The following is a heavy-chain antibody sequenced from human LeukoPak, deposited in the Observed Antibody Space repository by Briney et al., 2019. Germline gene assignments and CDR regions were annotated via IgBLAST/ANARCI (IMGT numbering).Heavy chain of an antibody. V-gene: IGHV1-18*01. Sequence: ASVKVSCKASGYTFTSFGISWVRQAPGQGLEWMGWISAYNGNTNYAQNLQGRVTMTTDTSTRTAYMELRSLRSDDTAVYHCARTYGSGSSQPFDYWGQGTLVTVSS. D-gene: IGHD3-10*01. CDR3: ARTYGSGSSQPFDY. CDR1: GYTFTSFG. CDR2: ISAYNGNT. J-gene: IGHJ4*02.